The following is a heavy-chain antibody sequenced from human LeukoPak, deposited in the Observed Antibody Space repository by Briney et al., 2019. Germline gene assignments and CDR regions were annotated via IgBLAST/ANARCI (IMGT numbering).Heavy chain of an antibody. CDR1: GFTFSSYA. Sequence: PGRSLRLSCAASGFTFSSYAMHWVRQAPGKGLEWVAVISYDGSNKYYADSVKGRFTISGDNSKNTLYLQMNSLRAEDTAVYYCAKGHHYDILTGYYPHAFDIWGQGTMVTVSS. CDR3: AKGHHYDILTGYYPHAFDI. D-gene: IGHD3-9*01. V-gene: IGHV3-30-3*01. J-gene: IGHJ3*02. CDR2: ISYDGSNK.